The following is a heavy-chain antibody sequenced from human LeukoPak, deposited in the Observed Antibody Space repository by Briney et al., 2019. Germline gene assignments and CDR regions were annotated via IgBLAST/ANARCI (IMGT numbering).Heavy chain of an antibody. J-gene: IGHJ4*02. V-gene: IGHV3-30*04. Sequence: PGRSLRLSCAASGFTFSSYAMHWGRQAPGKVLEWVAVISYDGSNKYYADSVKGRFTISRDNSKNTLYLQMNSLRAEDTAVYYCARDRAAAGTLYYWGQGTLVTVSS. CDR1: GFTFSSYA. CDR2: ISYDGSNK. D-gene: IGHD6-13*01. CDR3: ARDRAAAGTLYY.